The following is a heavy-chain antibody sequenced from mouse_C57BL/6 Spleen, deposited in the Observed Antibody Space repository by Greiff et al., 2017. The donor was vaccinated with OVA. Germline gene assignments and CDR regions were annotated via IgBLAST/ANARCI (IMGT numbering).Heavy chain of an antibody. CDR1: GFSLTSYA. Sequence: VQRVESGPGLVAPSQSLSITCTVSGFSLTSYAISWVRQPPGKGLEWLGVIWTGGGTNYNSALKSRLSISKDNSKSQVFLKMNSLQTDDTARYYCAREGRGYYYGSSYDYYAMDYWGQGTSVTVSS. V-gene: IGHV2-9-1*01. D-gene: IGHD1-1*01. CDR3: AREGRGYYYGSSYDYYAMDY. J-gene: IGHJ4*01. CDR2: IWTGGGT.